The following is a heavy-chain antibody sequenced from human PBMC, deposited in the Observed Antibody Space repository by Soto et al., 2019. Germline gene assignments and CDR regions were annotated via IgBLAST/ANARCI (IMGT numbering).Heavy chain of an antibody. V-gene: IGHV3-23*01. CDR1: AFTFNYYG. Sequence: EVQLLESGGGLVQPGGSLRLSCVASAFTFNYYGMNWVRKAPGKGLEWVSAISGSGDNTYYADSVKGRFTISRDNSKNMLFLQMNSLRAEDTAVYYCAKETGHRGPYDYWGQGTLVTVSS. CDR2: ISGSGDNT. CDR3: AKETGHRGPYDY. J-gene: IGHJ4*02. D-gene: IGHD5-12*01.